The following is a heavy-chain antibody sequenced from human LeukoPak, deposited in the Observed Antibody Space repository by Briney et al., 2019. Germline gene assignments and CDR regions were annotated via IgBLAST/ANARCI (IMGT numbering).Heavy chain of an antibody. CDR1: GYTFTGYY. CDR2: INPNSGGT. J-gene: IGHJ6*03. CDR3: ANHFALYYYIDV. V-gene: IGHV1-2*02. Sequence: ASVKVSCKASGYTFTGYYMHWVRQAPGQGLEWMGWINPNSGGTNYAQKFQGRVTMTRDTSISTAYMELSRLRSDDTAVYYCANHFALYYYIDVWGKGTTVTVSS. D-gene: IGHD1-14*01.